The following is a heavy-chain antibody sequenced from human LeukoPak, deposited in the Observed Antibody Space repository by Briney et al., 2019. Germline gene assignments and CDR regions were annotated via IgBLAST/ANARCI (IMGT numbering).Heavy chain of an antibody. CDR1: GGSISSGGYS. V-gene: IGHV4-30-2*01. CDR2: IYHSGRT. CDR3: ARGNSGSYYSLDY. Sequence: PSDTLSLTCAVSGGSISSGGYSWSWVRQPPGTGLEWDGYIYHSGRTYYNPSLKSRVTISVDRSKNQFSLKLSSVTAADTAVYYCARGNSGSYYSLDYWGQGTPATVSS. J-gene: IGHJ4*02. D-gene: IGHD3-10*01.